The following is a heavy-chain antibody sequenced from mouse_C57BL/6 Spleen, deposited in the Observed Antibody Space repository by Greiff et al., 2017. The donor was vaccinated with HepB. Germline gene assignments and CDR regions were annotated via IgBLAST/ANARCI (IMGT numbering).Heavy chain of an antibody. CDR1: GYTFTSYW. J-gene: IGHJ4*01. CDR2: INPSNGGT. Sequence: QVQLQQPGTELVKPGASVKLSCKASGYTFTSYWMHWVKQRPGQGLEWIGDINPSNGGTNYNEKFKSKATLTVDKSSSTAYMQLSSLTSEDSAVYYCARSNSNYGGAMDYWGQGTSVTVSS. CDR3: ARSNSNYGGAMDY. D-gene: IGHD2-5*01. V-gene: IGHV1-53*01.